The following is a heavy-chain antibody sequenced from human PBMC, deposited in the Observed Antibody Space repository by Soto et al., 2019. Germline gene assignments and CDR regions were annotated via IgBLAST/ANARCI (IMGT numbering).Heavy chain of an antibody. CDR1: GGTLSNYA. Sequence: QVQLLQSGAEVQKPGSSVKVSCKASGGTLSNYALSWVQRAPGLGLAWMGGIIPILGSANYAQKFQDRVRITADESTRTNYMELRSLRSEDAAVYFCASRERVDAFDVWGQGTMVTVSS. V-gene: IGHV1-69*01. CDR3: ASRERVDAFDV. D-gene: IGHD1-26*01. J-gene: IGHJ3*01. CDR2: IIPILGSA.